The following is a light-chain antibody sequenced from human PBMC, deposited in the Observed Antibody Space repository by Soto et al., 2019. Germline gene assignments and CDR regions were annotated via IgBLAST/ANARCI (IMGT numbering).Light chain of an antibody. Sequence: EIVLTQSPGTLSLSPGDRATLSCRVSQSGSSSYLAWYQHKFGQAPRLLIYAASSRATGTPDRFSGSGSGTDFTLTISRLEPEDFAMYYCQHHRSAPLPFGGGTKVEIK. CDR2: AAS. J-gene: IGKJ4*01. V-gene: IGKV3-20*01. CDR3: QHHRSAPLP. CDR1: QSGSSSY.